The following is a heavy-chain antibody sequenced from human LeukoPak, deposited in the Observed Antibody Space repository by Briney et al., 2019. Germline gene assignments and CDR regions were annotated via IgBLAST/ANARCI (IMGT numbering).Heavy chain of an antibody. Sequence: GGSLRLSCLASGFLFDNYGMAWVRQAPGKGLEWVSAISGSGGSTYYADSVKGRFTISRDNSKNTLYLQMNSLRAEDTAVYYCAKEGHGGLLPAHFDYWGQGTLVTVSS. J-gene: IGHJ4*02. D-gene: IGHD3-22*01. CDR2: ISGSGGST. V-gene: IGHV3-23*01. CDR1: GFLFDNYG. CDR3: AKEGHGGLLPAHFDY.